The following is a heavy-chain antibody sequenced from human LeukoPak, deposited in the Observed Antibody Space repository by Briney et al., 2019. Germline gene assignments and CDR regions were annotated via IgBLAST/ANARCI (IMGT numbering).Heavy chain of an antibody. V-gene: IGHV1-46*01. CDR2: INPSGGST. CDR3: ARAGDVVVPAAYYYVDV. J-gene: IGHJ6*03. CDR1: GGTFSSYA. Sequence: ASVKVSCKASGGTFSSYAISWVRQAPGQGLEWRGIINPSGGSTSYAQKFQGRVTMTRDMSTSTVYMELSSLRSEDTAVYYCARAGDVVVPAAYYYVDVWGKGTTVTVSS. D-gene: IGHD2-2*01.